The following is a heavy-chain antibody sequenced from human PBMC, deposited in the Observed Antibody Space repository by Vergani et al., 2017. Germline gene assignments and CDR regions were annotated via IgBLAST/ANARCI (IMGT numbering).Heavy chain of an antibody. D-gene: IGHD4-23*01. J-gene: IGHJ6*02. V-gene: IGHV4-34*01. CDR1: GGSFSGYY. CDR3: ARVTFYGGNSYYYYYYGMDV. Sequence: QVQLQQWGAGLLKPSETLSLTCAVYGGSFSGYYWSWIRPPPGKGLEWIGEINHSGSTNYNPSLKSRVTISVDTSKNQFSLKLSCVTAADTAVYYCARVTFYGGNSYYYYYYGMDVWGQGTTVTVSS. CDR2: INHSGST.